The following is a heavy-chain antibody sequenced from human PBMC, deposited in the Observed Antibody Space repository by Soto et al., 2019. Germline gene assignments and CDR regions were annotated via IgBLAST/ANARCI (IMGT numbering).Heavy chain of an antibody. CDR2: LYYGGT. CDR1: GVSVSNRNHY. J-gene: IGHJ6*02. CDR3: VRELVLTARPDAKYYYYALDV. Sequence: SETLSLTCEVSGVSVSNRNHYWTWIRQPPGKGLEWIGFLYYGGTNYNPSLKSRLTIALDTSKNQISLNLSSVTAADTAVYYCVRELVLTARPDAKYYYYALDVWGQRTTVTVSS. V-gene: IGHV4-61*01. D-gene: IGHD2-2*01.